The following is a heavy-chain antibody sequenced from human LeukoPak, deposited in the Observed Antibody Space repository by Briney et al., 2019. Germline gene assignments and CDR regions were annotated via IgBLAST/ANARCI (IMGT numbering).Heavy chain of an antibody. CDR2: ISGSGGST. CDR1: GFTFSSYA. D-gene: IGHD3-10*01. J-gene: IGHJ4*02. CDR3: AKGFFRARFGEIFDY. V-gene: IGHV3-23*01. Sequence: GGSLRLSCAASGFTFSSYAMSWVRQAPGKGLEWVSAISGSGGSTYYADSMKGRLTISRDNSKNTLYLQMNSLRAEDTAVYYCAKGFFRARFGEIFDYWGQGTLVTVSS.